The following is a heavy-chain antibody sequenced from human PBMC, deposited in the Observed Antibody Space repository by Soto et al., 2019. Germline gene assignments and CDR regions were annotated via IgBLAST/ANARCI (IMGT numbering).Heavy chain of an antibody. Sequence: SGTLSLTCTVSGASINSGGYYWSWIRQLPGKGLEWIGYIYFSGSTYYNPSLESRVTISLDTSQNQFSLKLSSVTAADTAMYFCASGEEWEALIDKWGQG. V-gene: IGHV4-31*03. CDR2: IYFSGST. CDR3: ASGEEWEALIDK. CDR1: GASINSGGYY. D-gene: IGHD1-26*01. J-gene: IGHJ4*02.